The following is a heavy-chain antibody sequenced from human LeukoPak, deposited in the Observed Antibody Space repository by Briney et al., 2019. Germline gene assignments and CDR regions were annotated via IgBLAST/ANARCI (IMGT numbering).Heavy chain of an antibody. CDR1: GDSVSSNSAG. CDR3: ARVRRYSSGWYKLGQYDY. V-gene: IGHV6-1*01. CDR2: TYYSSKWYN. D-gene: IGHD6-19*01. Sequence: SQTLSLTCAISGDSVSSNSAGWNWIRQSPSRGLEWLGSTYYSSKWYNDYEVSVKSRITINPDTSKNQFSQQLNSVTPEDTAVYYCARVRRYSSGWYKLGQYDYWGQGTLVTVSS. J-gene: IGHJ4*02.